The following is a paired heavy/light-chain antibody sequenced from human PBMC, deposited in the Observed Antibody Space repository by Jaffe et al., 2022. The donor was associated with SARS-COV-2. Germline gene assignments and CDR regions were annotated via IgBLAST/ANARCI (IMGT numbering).Light chain of an antibody. CDR3: QQYNSYPLT. CDR1: QDINSW. CDR2: GAS. J-gene: IGKJ4*01. Sequence: DIQMTQSPSSLSASVGDRVTITCRASQDINSWLAWYQQKPEKAPKSLIYGASSLQSGVPSRFSGSGSGTDFTLTISSLQPEDFATYYCQQYNSYPLTFGGGTKVEIK. V-gene: IGKV1D-16*01.
Heavy chain of an antibody. D-gene: IGHD6-25*01. V-gene: IGHV4-59*01. CDR2: IYYTGST. CDR1: GGSMSSYY. Sequence: QVQLQESGPGLVKPSETLSLTCTVSGGSMSSYYWSWIRQPPGKGLEWIGYIYYTGSTNYNPSLKSRVTISVDTSKNQFSLRLGSVTAADTAMYYCARDVAAPARGNWFDPWGQGTLVTVSS. CDR3: ARDVAAPARGNWFDP. J-gene: IGHJ5*02.